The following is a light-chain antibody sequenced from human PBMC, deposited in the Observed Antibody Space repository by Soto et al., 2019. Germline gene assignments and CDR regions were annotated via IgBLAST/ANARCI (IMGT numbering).Light chain of an antibody. CDR2: ASS. J-gene: IGKJ2*01. Sequence: IVLTQSPGTMYLSPGERATLSCRASQSLSSDFLAWYQQKPGQAPRLLIYASSTRATGIPDRFSGSGSGTDFTLTITRLEPEDFAVYYFQQFGISPRTFGQGTTLE. CDR3: QQFGISPRT. V-gene: IGKV3-20*01. CDR1: QSLSSDF.